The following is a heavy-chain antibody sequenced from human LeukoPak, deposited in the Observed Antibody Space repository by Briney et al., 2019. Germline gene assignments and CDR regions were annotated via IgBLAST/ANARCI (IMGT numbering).Heavy chain of an antibody. V-gene: IGHV3-9*01. CDR2: MSWNSGSI. CDR3: AKGNYYDSSGYYSF. J-gene: IGHJ4*02. D-gene: IGHD3-22*01. CDR1: GFTFDDYA. Sequence: GGSLRLSCAASGFTFDDYAMHWVRPAPAKGLEWVSGMSWNSGSIGYADSVKGRFTISRDIAKNSLYLQMNSLRAEDTALYYCAKGNYYDSSGYYSFWGQGTLVTVSS.